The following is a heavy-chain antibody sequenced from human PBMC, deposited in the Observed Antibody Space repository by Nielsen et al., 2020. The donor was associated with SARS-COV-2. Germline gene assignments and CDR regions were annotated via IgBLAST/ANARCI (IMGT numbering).Heavy chain of an antibody. CDR2: ISYDGSNK. CDR1: GFTFSSYG. CDR3: TTDVGDYGRSFDI. V-gene: IGHV3-30*03. Sequence: GESLKISCAASGFTFSSYGMHWVRQAPGKGLEWVAVISYDGSNKYYADSVKGRFTISRDNSKNTLYLQMNSLRAEDTAVYYCTTDVGDYGRSFDIWGQGTMVTVSS. D-gene: IGHD4-17*01. J-gene: IGHJ3*02.